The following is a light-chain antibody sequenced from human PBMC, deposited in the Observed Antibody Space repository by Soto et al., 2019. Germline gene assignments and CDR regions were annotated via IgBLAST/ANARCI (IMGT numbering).Light chain of an antibody. CDR3: QESYRSPRS. J-gene: IGKJ1*01. V-gene: IGKV1-39*01. CDR1: QYVDTY. Sequence: DIPMTQSPSSLSESVGDRVTITCRASQYVDTYLNWYQQKPGKAPKLLIYGASSLQSVVPSRFSVTGSGTDFTLTITSLQPEDSATYYCQESYRSPRSFGQRTKVEVK. CDR2: GAS.